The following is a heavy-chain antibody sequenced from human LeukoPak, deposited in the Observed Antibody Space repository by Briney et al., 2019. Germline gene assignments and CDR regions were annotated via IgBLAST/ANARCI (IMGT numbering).Heavy chain of an antibody. V-gene: IGHV4-59*01. D-gene: IGHD6-13*01. Sequence: PSETLSRTCTVYGGSISSYYWSWIRQPPGKGLEWIGYIYYSGSTNYNPSLKSRVTISVDTTKNQFSLKLSSVTAADTAVYYCARVDSSNWYEYRGYFDYWGQGTLVTVSP. CDR3: ARVDSSNWYEYRGYFDY. CDR1: GGSISSYY. J-gene: IGHJ4*02. CDR2: IYYSGST.